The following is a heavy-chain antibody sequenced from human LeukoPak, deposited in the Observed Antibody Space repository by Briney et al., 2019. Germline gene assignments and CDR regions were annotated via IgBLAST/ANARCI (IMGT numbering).Heavy chain of an antibody. J-gene: IGHJ4*02. CDR1: GCSISSYY. D-gene: IGHD2-15*01. CDR2: ICYSGST. V-gene: IGHV4-59*01. CDR3: ASVPPSCSGGSCYLDY. Sequence: PSETLSLTCTVSGCSISSYYLSWIRQPPGKGLEWLWYICYSGSTNYNPALKSGGTISVDTPNNQFSLKLSSGTAADTTVFYFASVPPSCSGGSCYLDYWGQGTLVTVSS.